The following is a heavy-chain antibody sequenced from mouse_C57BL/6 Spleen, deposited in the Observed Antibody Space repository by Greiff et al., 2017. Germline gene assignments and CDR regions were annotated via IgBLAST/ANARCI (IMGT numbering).Heavy chain of an antibody. CDR1: GFTFSDYG. V-gene: IGHV5-17*01. Sequence: EVKVVESGGGLVKPGGSLKLSCAASGFTFSDYGMHWVRQAPEKGLEWVAYISSGSSTIYYADTVKGRFTISRDNAKNTLFLQMTSLRSEDTAMYYCARRVFYYGSSPYWYFDVWGTGTTVTVSS. CDR3: ARRVFYYGSSPYWYFDV. CDR2: ISSGSSTI. J-gene: IGHJ1*03. D-gene: IGHD1-1*01.